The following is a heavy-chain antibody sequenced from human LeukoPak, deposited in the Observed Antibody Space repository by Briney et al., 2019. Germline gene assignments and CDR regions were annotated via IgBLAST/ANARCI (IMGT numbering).Heavy chain of an antibody. J-gene: IGHJ6*02. V-gene: IGHV4-34*01. CDR2: INHSGST. CDR1: GGSFSGYY. CDR3: ARVEAVAYYYYGMDA. Sequence: PSETLSLTCAVYGGSFSGYYWSWIRQPPGKGLEWIGEINHSGSTNYNPSLKSRVTISVDTSKNQFSLKLSSVTAADTAVYYCARVEAVAYYYYGMDAWGQGTTVTVSS. D-gene: IGHD6-19*01.